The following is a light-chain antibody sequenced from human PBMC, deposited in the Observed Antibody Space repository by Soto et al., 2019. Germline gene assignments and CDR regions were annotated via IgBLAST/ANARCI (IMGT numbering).Light chain of an antibody. V-gene: IGLV2-23*02. Sequence: QSALTQPASVSGSPGQSITISCTGTSSDVGSYNLVSWYQQHPGKAPKLMIYEVSKRPSGVSDRYSGSKSGNTASLTLSGLQAEDEVDYYCCSYAGSSTVVFGGGTKLTLL. CDR3: CSYAGSSTVV. CDR1: SSDVGSYNL. CDR2: EVS. J-gene: IGLJ2*01.